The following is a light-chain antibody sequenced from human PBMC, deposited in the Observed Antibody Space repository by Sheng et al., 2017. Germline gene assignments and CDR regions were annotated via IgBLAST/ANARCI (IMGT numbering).Light chain of an antibody. CDR2: EAS. J-gene: IGKJ5*01. V-gene: IGKV1-33*01. CDR3: QQCDEWIT. CDR1: QDISNS. Sequence: DIQMTQSPSSLSASVGDRVTITCQASQDISNSLNWYQQKPGKAPKLLIYEASKLGTGVPSRFSGSGSVTDFTLTISSLQPEDFATYYCQQCDEWITFGQGTRLDIK.